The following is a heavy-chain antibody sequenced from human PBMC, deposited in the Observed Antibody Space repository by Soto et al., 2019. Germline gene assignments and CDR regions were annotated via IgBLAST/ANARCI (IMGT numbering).Heavy chain of an antibody. J-gene: IGHJ3*02. CDR2: IYYSGST. V-gene: IGHV4-31*03. Sequence: PSETLPLTCTVSGGSISSGGYYWSWIRQHPGKGLEWIGYIYYSGSTYYNPSLKSRVTISVDTSKNQFSLKLSSVTAADTAVYYCARVGTMGFWDAFDIWGQRTMVTVSS. CDR3: ARVGTMGFWDAFDI. D-gene: IGHD3-10*01. CDR1: GGSISSGGYY.